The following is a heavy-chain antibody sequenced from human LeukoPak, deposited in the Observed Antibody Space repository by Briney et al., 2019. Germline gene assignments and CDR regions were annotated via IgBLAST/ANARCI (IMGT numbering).Heavy chain of an antibody. J-gene: IGHJ4*02. CDR1: GYTFTSYY. CDR3: ARDDGGWYEIPLF. Sequence: ASVKVSCKASGYTFTSYYMHWVRQAPGQGLEWMGIINPSGGSTSYAQKFQGRVTMTRDTSTSTVYMELSSLSSEDTAVDYCARDDGGWYEIPLFWGRRTRVSLSS. D-gene: IGHD6-19*01. CDR2: INPSGGST. V-gene: IGHV1-46*01.